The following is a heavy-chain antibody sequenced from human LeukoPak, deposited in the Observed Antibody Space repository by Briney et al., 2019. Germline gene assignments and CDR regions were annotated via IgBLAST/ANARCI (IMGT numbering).Heavy chain of an antibody. J-gene: IGHJ6*02. Sequence: SETLSLTCTVSGGSISSYYWSWIRQPAGKGLEWIGRIYTSGSTNQNPSLKSRVTMSVDTSKNQFSLKLSSVTAADTAVYYCAREVGGSYYGDYYYYGMDVWGQGTTVTVSS. V-gene: IGHV4-4*07. CDR1: GGSISSYY. CDR2: IYTSGST. D-gene: IGHD1-26*01. CDR3: AREVGGSYYGDYYYYGMDV.